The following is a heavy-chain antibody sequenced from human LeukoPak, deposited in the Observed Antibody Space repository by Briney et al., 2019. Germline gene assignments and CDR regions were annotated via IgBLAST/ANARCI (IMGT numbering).Heavy chain of an antibody. J-gene: IGHJ6*03. CDR1: GGSLSSYY. CDR2: IYYSGST. Sequence: SETLSQTRTGSGGSLSSYYRLWIPQPPGKGLEWIGYIYYSGSTNYNPSLKSRVTISVDTSKNQFSLKLRSGTAADTAVYYCARLGMVLGVILGDYYMDVWVKGTTVTVSS. D-gene: IGHD3-10*01. V-gene: IGHV4-59*01. CDR3: ARLGMVLGVILGDYYMDV.